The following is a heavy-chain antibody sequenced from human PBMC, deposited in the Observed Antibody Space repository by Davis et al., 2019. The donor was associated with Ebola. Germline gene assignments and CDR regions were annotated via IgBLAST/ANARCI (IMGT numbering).Heavy chain of an antibody. D-gene: IGHD6-13*01. CDR3: ARGIAAAGDY. CDR2: IYYSGAT. J-gene: IGHJ4*02. Sequence: MPSETLSLTCTVSGGSISSRSYYWGWIRQPPGKGLEWIGSIYYSGATYYNPSLKSRVTISVDTSKNQFSLKLSSVTAADTAVYYCARGIAAAGDYWGQGTLVTVSS. V-gene: IGHV4-39*01. CDR1: GGSISSRSYY.